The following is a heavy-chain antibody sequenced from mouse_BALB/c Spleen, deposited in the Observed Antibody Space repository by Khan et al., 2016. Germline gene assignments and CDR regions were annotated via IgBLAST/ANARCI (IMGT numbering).Heavy chain of an antibody. CDR2: IDPGNGNA. V-gene: IGHV14-3*02. J-gene: IGHJ2*01. CDR3: TRWGPIYYYGSSYGY. Sequence: EVQLQESGAELVKPGASVKLSCTASGFNIKDTYMHWVRQRPEQGLEWIGRIDPGNGNARYDPKFQDKATITADTSSNTAYLQLSSLTSEDTGVYYCTRWGPIYYYGSSYGYWGQGTTLTVSS. CDR1: GFNIKDTY. D-gene: IGHD1-1*01.